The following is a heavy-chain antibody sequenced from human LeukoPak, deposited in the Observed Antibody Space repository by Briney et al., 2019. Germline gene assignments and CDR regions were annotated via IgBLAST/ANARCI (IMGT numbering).Heavy chain of an antibody. Sequence: SGPTLLKPTPTLTLTFTFSGFSLSATGVGVGWIRQPPGKALEWLALIYWDDDKRYSPSLKSRLTITKDTSKNQVVLIMTNVDPVDTATYYCAHRDFYSSFFDYWGQGTLVTVSS. V-gene: IGHV2-5*02. CDR3: AHRDFYSSFFDY. CDR2: IYWDDDK. CDR1: GFSLSATGVG. J-gene: IGHJ4*02. D-gene: IGHD6-19*01.